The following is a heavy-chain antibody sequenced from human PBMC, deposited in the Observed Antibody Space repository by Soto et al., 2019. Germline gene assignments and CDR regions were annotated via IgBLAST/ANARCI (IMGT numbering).Heavy chain of an antibody. CDR3: VRDLDGSGSYYTDY. J-gene: IGHJ4*02. CDR2: IRPYKGNT. V-gene: IGHV1-18*01. D-gene: IGHD3-10*01. Sequence: AASVKVSCKASGYIFPNYGISWVRQAPGQGLEWMGWIRPYKGNTNYAQKFQGRVTMTTETSTGTAYMELKSLTSDDTAVYYCVRDLDGSGSYYTDYWGLGTLVTVSS. CDR1: GYIFPNYG.